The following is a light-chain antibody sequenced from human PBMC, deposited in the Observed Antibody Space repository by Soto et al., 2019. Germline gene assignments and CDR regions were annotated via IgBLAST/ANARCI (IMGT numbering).Light chain of an antibody. CDR1: SSNIGAGYD. J-gene: IGLJ1*01. CDR2: ANS. CDR3: QYYDSSLSGFYV. Sequence: QSVLTQPPSGSGAPGRRVTISCTGSSSNIGAGYDVHWYQQLPGRAPKLLIYANSNRPSGVPDRFSGSRSGTSASLAITGLQAEDEADYSCQYYDSSLSGFYVFGTGTKVTVL. V-gene: IGLV1-40*01.